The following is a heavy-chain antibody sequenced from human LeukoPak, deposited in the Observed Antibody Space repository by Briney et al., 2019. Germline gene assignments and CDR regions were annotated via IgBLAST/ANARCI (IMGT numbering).Heavy chain of an antibody. CDR2: IYSSGST. CDR1: GASVSGSNYY. V-gene: IGHV4-39*07. J-gene: IGHJ1*01. Sequence: SETLSLTCAVSGASVSGSNYYWGWIRQPPGKGLEWIGNIYSSGSTYYNASLQSRVTISIDTSKNQFSLKLSSVTAADTAVYYCARYLDYGGNSRVFQHWGQGTLVTVSS. D-gene: IGHD4-23*01. CDR3: ARYLDYGGNSRVFQH.